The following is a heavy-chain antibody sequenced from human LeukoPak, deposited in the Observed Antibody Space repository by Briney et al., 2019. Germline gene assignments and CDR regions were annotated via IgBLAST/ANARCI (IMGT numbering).Heavy chain of an antibody. CDR1: GYTFTSYD. CDR3: AREAVVLWFGNPKYFDI. CDR2: MDPNSGNT. D-gene: IGHD3-10*01. J-gene: IGHJ3*02. V-gene: IGHV1-8*02. Sequence: ASVKVSCKASGYTFTSYDINWVRQATGQGLEWMGWMDPNSGNTGYAQKLQGRVTMTTDTSTSTAYMELRSLRSDDTAVYYCAREAVVLWFGNPKYFDIWGQGTMVTVSS.